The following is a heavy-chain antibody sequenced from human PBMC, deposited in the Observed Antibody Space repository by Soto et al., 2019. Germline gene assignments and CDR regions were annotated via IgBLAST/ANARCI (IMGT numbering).Heavy chain of an antibody. CDR1: GGTFNTYT. CDR2: IIPIFDTS. J-gene: IGHJ4*02. Sequence: QVQLMQSGAEVKKPGSSVKVSCKASGGTFNTYTISWVRQAPGQGLEWMGGIIPIFDTSDYAQKFQGRVTITADESPSTAYLTLSSLRSEDTAVYYCALSWRYDSMGYYFFDYWGQGTLVTVSS. CDR3: ALSWRYDSMGYYFFDY. D-gene: IGHD3-22*01. V-gene: IGHV1-69*01.